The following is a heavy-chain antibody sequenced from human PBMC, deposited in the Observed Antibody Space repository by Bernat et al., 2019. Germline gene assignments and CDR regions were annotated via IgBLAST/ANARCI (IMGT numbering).Heavy chain of an antibody. D-gene: IGHD4-17*01. Sequence: QVQLVESGGGVVQPGRSLRLSCAASGFTFSSYAMHWVRQAPGKGLEWVAVISYDGSNKYYVDSVKGRFTISRDNSKNTLYLQMNSLRAEDTAVYYCAREHDYGDYWAIYYGMDVWGQGTTVTVSS. J-gene: IGHJ6*02. CDR2: ISYDGSNK. CDR1: GFTFSSYA. V-gene: IGHV3-30-3*01. CDR3: AREHDYGDYWAIYYGMDV.